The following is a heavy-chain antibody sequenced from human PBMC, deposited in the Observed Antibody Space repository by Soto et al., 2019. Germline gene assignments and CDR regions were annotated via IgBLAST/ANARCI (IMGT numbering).Heavy chain of an antibody. CDR2: ISSSSSSYI. Sequence: PGGSLRLSCAASGFTFSSYSMNWVHQAPGKGLEWVSSISSSSSSYIYYADSVKGRFTISRDNAKNSLYLQMNGLRAEDTAVYYCAREGNDILTGSYYYYYYGMDVWGQGTTVTVSS. D-gene: IGHD3-9*01. V-gene: IGHV3-21*01. CDR3: AREGNDILTGSYYYYYYGMDV. J-gene: IGHJ6*02. CDR1: GFTFSSYS.